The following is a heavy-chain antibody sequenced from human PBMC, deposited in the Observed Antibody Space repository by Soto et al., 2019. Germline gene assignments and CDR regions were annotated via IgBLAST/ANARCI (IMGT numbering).Heavy chain of an antibody. D-gene: IGHD3-22*01. J-gene: IGHJ3*02. CDR1: GSTSSSDA. Sequence: EVQLLESGGGLVQAGGSLRLSCRASGSTSSSDAMTWVRQAPGKGLEWVSVISGGGDSAYYADSVQGRFAISRDNSKNTLFLQMSSLRAEDTAMYYCAKVGYESGGYYYHDAFHIWGQGTMVTVSS. CDR3: AKVGYESGGYYYHDAFHI. CDR2: ISGGGDSA. V-gene: IGHV3-23*01.